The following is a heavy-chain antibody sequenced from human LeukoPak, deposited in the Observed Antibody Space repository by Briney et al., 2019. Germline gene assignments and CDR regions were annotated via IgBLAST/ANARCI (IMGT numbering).Heavy chain of an antibody. CDR3: ARDLSGIAGYTYGRGIDY. CDR2: IKKDGSEK. V-gene: IGHV3-7*01. CDR1: GFTFSNYS. Sequence: GGSLRLSCAASGFTFSNYSMSWVRPAPGKGLEWVANIKKDGSEKYYVDAVKGRFTISRDNAKTSLYLQMNSLRAEDTAVYYCARDLSGIAGYTYGRGIDYWGQGTLVTVSS. J-gene: IGHJ4*02. D-gene: IGHD5-18*01.